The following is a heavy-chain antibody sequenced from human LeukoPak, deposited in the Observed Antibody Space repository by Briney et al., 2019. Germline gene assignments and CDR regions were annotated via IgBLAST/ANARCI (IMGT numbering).Heavy chain of an antibody. D-gene: IGHD6-13*01. Sequence: GGSLRLSWAASGFTFSSYSMNWAGQAPGEGPELVSSISSRSSYIHYADSVKGRFTIPRDNAKNSLYLQMNSLRAEDTAVYHCAREYPRGAAAPDYWGQGTLVTVSS. J-gene: IGHJ4*02. CDR1: GFTFSSYS. CDR3: AREYPRGAAAPDY. CDR2: ISSRSSYI. V-gene: IGHV3-21*01.